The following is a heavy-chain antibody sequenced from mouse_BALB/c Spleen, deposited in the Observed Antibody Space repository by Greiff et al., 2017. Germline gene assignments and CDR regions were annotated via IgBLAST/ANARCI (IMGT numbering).Heavy chain of an antibody. CDR2: INPGSGGT. J-gene: IGHJ3*01. CDR3: ARGYDYDSWFAY. CDR1: GYAFTNYL. Sequence: VQLQQSGAELVRPGTSVKVSCKASGYAFTNYLIEWVKQRPGQGLEWIGVINPGSGGTNYNEKFKGKATLTADKSSSTAYMQLSSLTSDDSAVYFCARGYDYDSWFAYWGQGTLVTVSA. V-gene: IGHV1-54*03. D-gene: IGHD2-4*01.